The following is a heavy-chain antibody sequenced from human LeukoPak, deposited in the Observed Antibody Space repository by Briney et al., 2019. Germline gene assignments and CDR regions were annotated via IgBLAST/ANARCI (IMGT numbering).Heavy chain of an antibody. J-gene: IGHJ6*02. CDR2: IWYDGSNK. CDR1: GFTFSSYG. CDR3: ARDQAYYYYGMDV. Sequence: GRSLRPSCAASGFTFSSYGIHWVRQAPGEGLGWVAVIWYDGSNKYYADSVKGRFTISRDNSKNTLYLQMNSLRAEDTAVYYCARDQAYYYYGMDVWGQGTTVTVSS. V-gene: IGHV3-33*01.